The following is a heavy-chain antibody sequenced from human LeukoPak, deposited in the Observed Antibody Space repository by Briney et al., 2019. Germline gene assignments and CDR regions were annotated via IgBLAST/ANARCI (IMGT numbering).Heavy chain of an antibody. CDR2: IYYSGST. J-gene: IGHJ3*02. CDR3: ARVRIHPWLAGAFDI. CDR1: GGSISSGSYY. V-gene: IGHV4-61*05. Sequence: PSETLSLTCTVSGGSISSGSYYWSWIRQPPGKGLEWIGYIYYSGSTNYNPSLRSRVTISVDKSKNHFSLRLTSVTAADTAVYYCARVRIHPWLAGAFDIWGQGTMVTVSS. D-gene: IGHD5-18*01.